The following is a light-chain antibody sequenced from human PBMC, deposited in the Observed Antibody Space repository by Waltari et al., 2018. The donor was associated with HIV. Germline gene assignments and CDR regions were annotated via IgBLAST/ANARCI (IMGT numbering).Light chain of an antibody. V-gene: IGLV2-8*01. CDR2: EVN. CDR1: SNDIGPYNY. CDR3: TSYAGSNNLVL. J-gene: IGLJ3*02. Sequence: QSALTQPPAASGSPGQSVTISCTGTSNDIGPYNYVSWYQQHPDKAHRLLIYEVNKRPSGVPGRFSGSKSGNTASLTVSGLQAEDEADYYCTSYAGSNNLVLFGGGTKVTVL.